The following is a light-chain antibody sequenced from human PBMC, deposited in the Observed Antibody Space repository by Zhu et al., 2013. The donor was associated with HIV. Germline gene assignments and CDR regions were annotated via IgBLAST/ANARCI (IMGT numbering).Light chain of an antibody. CDR1: SSDVGGYNY. J-gene: IGLJ1*01. Sequence: QSALTQPRSVSGSPGQSVTISCTGTSSDVGGYNYVSWYQQHPGKAPKLMIFEVSSRPSGVPDRFSGSKSGTSASLAITGLQAEDEADYYCQSYDSSLSGLYVFGTGTKVTVL. V-gene: IGLV2-11*01. CDR2: EVS. CDR3: QSYDSSLSGLYV.